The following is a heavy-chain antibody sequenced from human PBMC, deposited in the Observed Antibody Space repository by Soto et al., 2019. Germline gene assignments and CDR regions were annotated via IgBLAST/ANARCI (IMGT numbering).Heavy chain of an antibody. J-gene: IGHJ3*02. D-gene: IGHD3-10*01. V-gene: IGHV4-39*02. Sequence: SETLSLTCIVSGGSISNSGFYWGWIRQPPGKGLEWIGSIYDSGTTYYNPSLKSRVTVSVDTSKNHFSLRLTSVIAADTAVYYCARARGSRVSVADDFDIWGQGALVTVS. CDR2: IYDSGTT. CDR3: ARARGSRVSVADDFDI. CDR1: GGSISNSGFY.